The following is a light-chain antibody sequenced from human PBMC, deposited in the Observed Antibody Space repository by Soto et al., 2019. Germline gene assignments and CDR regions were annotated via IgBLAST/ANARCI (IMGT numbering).Light chain of an antibody. CDR1: GSDIGNYNL. CDR3: CSYAGSRLWM. Sequence: QSVLTQPAAVSGSLGQSITISCSGSGSDIGNYNLVSWYQQQPGKVPRLIIYEVNKGPSGVSNRFSGSKSGNTASLPISDLQPDDECLYYCCSYAGSRLWMFGGGTQLTVL. J-gene: IGLJ3*02. CDR2: EVN. V-gene: IGLV2-23*02.